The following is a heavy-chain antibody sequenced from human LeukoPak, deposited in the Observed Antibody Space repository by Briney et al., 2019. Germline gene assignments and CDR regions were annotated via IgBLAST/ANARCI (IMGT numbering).Heavy chain of an antibody. Sequence: ASVKVSCEASGYTFRSHGISWVRQAPGQGLEWMGGIIPIFGTANYAQKFQGRVTITTDESTSTAYMELSSLRSEDTTVYYCASEEWSRGYYYYMDVWGKGTTVTVSS. D-gene: IGHD3-3*01. CDR1: GYTFRSHG. V-gene: IGHV1-69*05. CDR2: IIPIFGTA. J-gene: IGHJ6*03. CDR3: ASEEWSRGYYYYMDV.